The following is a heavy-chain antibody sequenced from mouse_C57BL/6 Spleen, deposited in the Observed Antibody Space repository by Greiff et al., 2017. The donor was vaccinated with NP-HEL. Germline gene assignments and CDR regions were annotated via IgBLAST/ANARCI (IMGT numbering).Heavy chain of an antibody. CDR1: GYTFTDYN. CDR2: INPNNGGT. CDR3: TRTRYLYDGSSYDAMDY. J-gene: IGHJ4*01. D-gene: IGHD1-1*01. Sequence: VQLQQSGPELVKPGASVKMSCKASGYTFTDYNMHWVKQSHGKSLEWIGYINPNNGGTSYNQKFKGKATLTVNKSSSTAYMELRSLTSEDSAVYYCTRTRYLYDGSSYDAMDYWGQGTSVTVSS. V-gene: IGHV1-22*01.